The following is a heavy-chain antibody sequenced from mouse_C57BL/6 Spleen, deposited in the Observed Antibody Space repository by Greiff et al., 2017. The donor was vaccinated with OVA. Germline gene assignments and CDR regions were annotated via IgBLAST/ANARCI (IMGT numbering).Heavy chain of an antibody. V-gene: IGHV5-17*01. CDR2: ISSGSSTI. Sequence: EVHLVESGGGLVKPGGSLKLSCAASGFTFSDYGMHWVRQAPEKGLEWVAYISSGSSTIYYADTVKGRFTISRDNAKNTLFLQMTRQRAKDTAMYYCARSGTGDFDYWGQGTTLTVSS. CDR3: ARSGTGDFDY. CDR1: GFTFSDYG. J-gene: IGHJ2*01. D-gene: IGHD4-1*01.